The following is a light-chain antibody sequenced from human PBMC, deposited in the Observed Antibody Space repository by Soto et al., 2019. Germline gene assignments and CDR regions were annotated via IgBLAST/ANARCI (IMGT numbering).Light chain of an antibody. J-gene: IGLJ2*01. Sequence: QSVLTQPPSASGSPGQSVTISCTGTSSDVGGYNYVSWYQQYPGKAPKLMIYEVSKRPSGVPDRFSGSKSGNTASLTVSGLQAEDEADYYCTSYAGSNQVFGGGTKLTVL. CDR1: SSDVGGYNY. CDR2: EVS. V-gene: IGLV2-8*01. CDR3: TSYAGSNQV.